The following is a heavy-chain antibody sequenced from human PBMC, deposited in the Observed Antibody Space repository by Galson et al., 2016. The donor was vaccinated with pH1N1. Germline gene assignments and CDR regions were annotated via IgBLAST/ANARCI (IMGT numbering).Heavy chain of an antibody. CDR2: ISSDGRET. V-gene: IGHV3-30*04. Sequence: SLRLSCAASGFNFDTFPLHWVRQAPGKGLEWVAVISSDGRETHYAESVKGRFTTSRDSLKNTLYFQLSSLRPEDTATYYCTREGLRGYFPDWGQGTMVTVSS. D-gene: IGHD5-18*01. CDR1: GFNFDTFP. CDR3: TREGLRGYFPD. J-gene: IGHJ4*02.